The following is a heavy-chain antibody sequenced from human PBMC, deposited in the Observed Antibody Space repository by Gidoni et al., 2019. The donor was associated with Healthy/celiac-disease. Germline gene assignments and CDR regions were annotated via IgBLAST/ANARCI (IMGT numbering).Heavy chain of an antibody. D-gene: IGHD6-6*01. CDR3: ARDRGVLAASDY. CDR1: GYTFTGYY. V-gene: IGHV1-2*02. CDR2: INPNSGGT. Sequence: QVQLVQSGAEVKKPGASVKVSCKASGYTFTGYYMHWVRQAPGQGLEWMGWINPNSGGTNYAQKCQGRVTMTRDTSISTAYMELSRLRSDDTAVYYCARDRGVLAASDYWGQGTLVTVSS. J-gene: IGHJ4*02.